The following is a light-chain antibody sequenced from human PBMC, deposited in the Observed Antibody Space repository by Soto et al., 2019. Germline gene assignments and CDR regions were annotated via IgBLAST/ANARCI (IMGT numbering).Light chain of an antibody. CDR1: SSDVDTYKY. V-gene: IGLV2-14*01. CDR2: EVS. Sequence: QAASVSGSPGQSIIISCTGTSSDVDTYKYVSWYQQHPGKAPKLMIYEVSHRPSGVSDRFSGSKSGNTASLTISGLQAEDEADYYCCSYAGSTTRVLFGGGTKVTVL. CDR3: CSYAGSTTRVL. J-gene: IGLJ2*01.